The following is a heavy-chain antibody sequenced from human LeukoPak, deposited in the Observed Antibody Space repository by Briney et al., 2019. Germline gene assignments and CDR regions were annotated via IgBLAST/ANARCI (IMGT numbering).Heavy chain of an antibody. CDR1: GFTFSSYG. CDR3: ARGSGSYYRPDAFDI. J-gene: IGHJ3*02. V-gene: IGHV3-21*01. D-gene: IGHD1-26*01. Sequence: PGGSLRLSCAASGFTFSSYGMNWVRQAPGKGLEWVSSISSSSSYIYYTDSVKGRFTISRDNAKNSLYPQMNSLRAEDTAVYYCARGSGSYYRPDAFDIWGQGTMVTVSS. CDR2: ISSSSSYI.